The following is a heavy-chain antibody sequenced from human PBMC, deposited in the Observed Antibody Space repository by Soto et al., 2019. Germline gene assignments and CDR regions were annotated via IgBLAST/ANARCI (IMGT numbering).Heavy chain of an antibody. V-gene: IGHV3-74*01. CDR2: INSDGSST. J-gene: IGHJ6*03. Sequence: EVQLVESGGGLVQPGGSLRLSCAASGFTFSSYWMHWVRQAPGKGLVWVSRINSDGSSTSYADSVKGRFTISRDNAKNTLYLQMNSLRAEDTAVYYCARTPGVTISHYYYYYYMDVWGKGTTVTVSS. CDR1: GFTFSSYW. D-gene: IGHD4-17*01. CDR3: ARTPGVTISHYYYYYYMDV.